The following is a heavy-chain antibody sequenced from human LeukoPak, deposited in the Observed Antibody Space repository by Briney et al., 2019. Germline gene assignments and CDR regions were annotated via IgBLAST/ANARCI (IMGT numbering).Heavy chain of an antibody. V-gene: IGHV4-39*07. CDR2: IYYSGST. Sequence: PSETLSLTCTVSGGSISSGGYYWSWIRQPPGKGLEWIGSIYYSGSTYYNPSLKSRVTISVDTSMNQFSLKLSSVTAADTAVYYCARAASDTMIPRGYYGMDVWGQGTTVTVSS. D-gene: IGHD3-22*01. CDR1: GGSISSGGYY. J-gene: IGHJ6*02. CDR3: ARAASDTMIPRGYYGMDV.